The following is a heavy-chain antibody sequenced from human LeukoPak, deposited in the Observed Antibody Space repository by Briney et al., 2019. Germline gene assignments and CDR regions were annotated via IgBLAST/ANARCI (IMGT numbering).Heavy chain of an antibody. J-gene: IGHJ4*02. CDR2: IYPGGSDT. D-gene: IGHD3-16*01. Sequence: GESLKISCKGSGYRFTTYWIGWVRQMPGKGLEWMGIIYPGGSDTRYSPSFQGQVTISADKSISTAYLQWSSLKASDTAMYYCANGLKPYYFDYWGQGTLVTVSS. CDR3: ANGLKPYYFDY. V-gene: IGHV5-51*01. CDR1: GYRFTTYW.